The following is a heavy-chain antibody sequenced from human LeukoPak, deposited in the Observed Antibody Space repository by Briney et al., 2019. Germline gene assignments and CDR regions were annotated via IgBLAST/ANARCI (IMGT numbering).Heavy chain of an antibody. V-gene: IGHV1-69*13. J-gene: IGHJ4*02. CDR3: ARDGGNHYYYSTASSWEY. CDR2: IIPIFGTA. D-gene: IGHD3-22*01. CDR1: GGTFSSYA. Sequence: SSGKVSCKASGGTFSSYAISWVRQAPGQGLEWMGGIIPIFGTANYAQKFQGRVTITADESTSTAYMELSSLRSEDTAVYYCARDGGNHYYYSTASSWEYWGEGTLVTVSS.